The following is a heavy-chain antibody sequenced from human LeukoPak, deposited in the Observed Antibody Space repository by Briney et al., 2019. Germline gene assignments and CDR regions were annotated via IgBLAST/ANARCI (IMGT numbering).Heavy chain of an antibody. D-gene: IGHD6-13*01. V-gene: IGHV3-21*01. Sequence: GGSLRLSCAASGFTFSSYSMNWVRQAPGKGLEWVSSISSSSSYIYYADSVKGRFTISRDNAKNSLYLQMNSRRAEDTAVYYCARGASAAAPGDAFDIWGQGTMVTVSS. CDR3: ARGASAAAPGDAFDI. CDR1: GFTFSSYS. J-gene: IGHJ3*02. CDR2: ISSSSSYI.